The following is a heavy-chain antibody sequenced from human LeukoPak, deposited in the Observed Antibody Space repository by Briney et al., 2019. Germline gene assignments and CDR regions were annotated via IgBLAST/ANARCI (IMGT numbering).Heavy chain of an antibody. CDR3: AKEGTGSGDRDY. V-gene: IGHV3-23*01. CDR2: ISGSGGST. D-gene: IGHD1-1*01. Sequence: PGGSLRLSCAASGFTFSNYAMIWVRQAPGKGLEWVSAISGSGGSTFYADSVKGRFTISRDNSKNTLFLQMNSLRAEDTAVYYCAKEGTGSGDRDYLGQGTLVTVSS. J-gene: IGHJ4*02. CDR1: GFTFSNYA.